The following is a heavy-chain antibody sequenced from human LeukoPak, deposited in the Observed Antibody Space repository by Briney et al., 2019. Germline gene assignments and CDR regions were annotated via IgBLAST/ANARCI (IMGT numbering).Heavy chain of an antibody. CDR2: IRQDESEE. CDR1: GFTLDRYW. D-gene: IGHD6-13*01. V-gene: IGHV3-7*02. Sequence: GGSLRLSCAASGFTLDRYWMSWVRQAPGKGLEWVANIRQDESEEYYVDSVKGRFTISRDNAKNSLYLQMNSLRVEDTGVYYCARGIAGAEEHYWGQGTLVTVSS. J-gene: IGHJ4*02. CDR3: ARGIAGAEEHY.